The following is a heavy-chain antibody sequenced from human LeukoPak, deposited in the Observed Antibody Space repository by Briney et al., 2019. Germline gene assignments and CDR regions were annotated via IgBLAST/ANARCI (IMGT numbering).Heavy chain of an antibody. V-gene: IGHV4-38-2*01. Sequence: SETLSLTCAVSGYSISSGYYWGWIRQPPGKGLEWIGSIYHSGSTYYNPSLKSRVTISVDTSKNQFSLKLSSVTAADTAVYYCARVGVQRTFDYWGQGTLVTASS. CDR1: GYSISSGYY. CDR2: IYHSGST. J-gene: IGHJ4*02. D-gene: IGHD5-18*01. CDR3: ARVGVQRTFDY.